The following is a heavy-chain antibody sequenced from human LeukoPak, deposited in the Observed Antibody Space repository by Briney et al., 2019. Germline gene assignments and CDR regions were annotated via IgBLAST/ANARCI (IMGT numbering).Heavy chain of an antibody. CDR1: GDSISSSSSY. Sequence: SETLSLTCTVSGDSISSSSSYWGCIRQPPGEGLEWIGSIYYSGSTNYNPSLKSRVTISVDTSKNQFSLKLSSVTAADTAVYYCAKSWGGYSSGWGIDYWGQGTLVTVSS. J-gene: IGHJ4*02. D-gene: IGHD6-19*01. V-gene: IGHV4-39*07. CDR3: AKSWGGYSSGWGIDY. CDR2: IYYSGST.